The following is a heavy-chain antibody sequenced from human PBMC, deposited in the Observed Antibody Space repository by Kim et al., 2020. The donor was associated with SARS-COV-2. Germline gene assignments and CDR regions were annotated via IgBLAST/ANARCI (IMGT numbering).Heavy chain of an antibody. V-gene: IGHV3-9*01. CDR2: ISWNSGSI. Sequence: GGSLRLSCAASGFTLDDYAMHWVRQAPGKGLEWVSGISWNSGSIGYADSVKGRFTISRDNAKNSLYLQMNSLRAEDTALYYCAKDMVRGYMKQWLVGTYYYYYGMDVWGQGTTVTVSS. CDR3: AKDMVRGYMKQWLVGTYYYYYGMDV. J-gene: IGHJ6*02. CDR1: GFTLDDYA. D-gene: IGHD6-19*01.